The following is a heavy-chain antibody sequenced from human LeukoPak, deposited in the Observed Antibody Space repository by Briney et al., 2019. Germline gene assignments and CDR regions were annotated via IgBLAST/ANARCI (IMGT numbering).Heavy chain of an antibody. CDR3: ARAPRYYYGSGSSGDY. J-gene: IGHJ4*02. V-gene: IGHV3-21*01. CDR1: GFTFSSYS. Sequence: GGSLRLSCAASGFTFSSYSMNWVRQAPGKGLEWVSSISSSSSYIYYADSVKGRFTISRDNAKNSLYLQMNSLRAEDTAVCYCARAPRYYYGSGSSGDYWGQGTLVTVSS. D-gene: IGHD3-10*01. CDR2: ISSSSSYI.